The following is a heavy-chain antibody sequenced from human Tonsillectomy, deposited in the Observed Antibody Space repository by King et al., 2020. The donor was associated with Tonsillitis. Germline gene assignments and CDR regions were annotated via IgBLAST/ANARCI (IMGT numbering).Heavy chain of an antibody. D-gene: IGHD3-22*01. J-gene: IGHJ5*02. CDR1: GYTFTGHY. V-gene: IGHV1-2*02. CDR3: ARSLYYYDTSGTYP. Sequence: QLVQSGAEVKKPGASVKVSCKASGYTFTGHYMQWVRQAPGQGLEWMGWINPNSGDTKYAQRFQDRVTLTTDTSITTAYMELSWLRSDDTALYYCARSLYYYDTSGTYPWGQGTLVTVSS. CDR2: INPNSGDT.